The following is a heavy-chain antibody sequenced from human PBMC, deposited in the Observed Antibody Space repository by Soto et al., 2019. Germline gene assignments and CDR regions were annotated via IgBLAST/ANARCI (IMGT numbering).Heavy chain of an antibody. CDR2: ISGSGGST. Sequence: PGGSLRLSCAASGFTFSSYAMSWVRQAPGKGLEWVSAISGSGGSTYYADSVKGRFTISRDNSKNTLYLQMNSLRAEDTAVYYCAKDRYIAAAGTPYYYYYGMDVWGQGTTVTVSS. J-gene: IGHJ6*02. D-gene: IGHD6-13*01. CDR3: AKDRYIAAAGTPYYYYYGMDV. CDR1: GFTFSSYA. V-gene: IGHV3-23*01.